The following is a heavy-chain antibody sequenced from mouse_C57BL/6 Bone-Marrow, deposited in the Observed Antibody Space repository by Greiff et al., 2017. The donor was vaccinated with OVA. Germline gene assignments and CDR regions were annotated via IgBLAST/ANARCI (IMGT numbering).Heavy chain of an antibody. CDR3: ERQGYGDAKDY. Sequence: EVKLMESGGDLVKPGGSLKLSCAASGFTFSSYGMSWVRQTPDKRLEWVATISSGGSYTYYPDSVKGRFTISRDNAKNTLYLQMSSLKSEETAKYDCERQGYGDAKDYWGQGTLVTVSS. V-gene: IGHV5-6*01. D-gene: IGHD2-14*01. J-gene: IGHJ4*01. CDR1: GFTFSSYG. CDR2: ISSGGSYT.